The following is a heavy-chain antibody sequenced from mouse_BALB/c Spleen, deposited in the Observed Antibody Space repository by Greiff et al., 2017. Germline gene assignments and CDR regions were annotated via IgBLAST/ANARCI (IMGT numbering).Heavy chain of an antibody. CDR3: ARKGGNYAFDY. CDR2: INPGSGGT. J-gene: IGHJ2*01. V-gene: IGHV1-54*01. CDR1: GYAFTNYL. D-gene: IGHD2-1*01. Sequence: QVQLKESGAELVRPGTSVKVSCKASGYAFTNYLIEWVKQRPGQGLEWIGVINPGSGGTNYNEKFKGKATLTADKSSNTAYMQLSSLTSDDSAVYFCARKGGNYAFDYWGHGTTLTVSS.